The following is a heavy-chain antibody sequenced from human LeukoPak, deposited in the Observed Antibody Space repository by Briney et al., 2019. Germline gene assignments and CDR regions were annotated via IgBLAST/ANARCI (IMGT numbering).Heavy chain of an antibody. V-gene: IGHV1/OR15-1*04. D-gene: IGHD6-19*01. CDR1: GYIFTDYY. J-gene: IGHJ5*02. Sequence: GASVKVSCKASGYIFTDYYMHWVRQAPGQELGWMGRINPNSGGTNYAQKLQGRVTMTTDTSTSTAYMELRSLRSDDTAVYYCARVAVAGIFDWFDPWGQGTLVTVSS. CDR3: ARVAVAGIFDWFDP. CDR2: INPNSGGT.